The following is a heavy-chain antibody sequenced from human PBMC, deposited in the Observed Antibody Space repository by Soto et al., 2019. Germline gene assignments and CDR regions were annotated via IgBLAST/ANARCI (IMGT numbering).Heavy chain of an antibody. Sequence: SETLSLTCTVSGGSISSGGYYWSWIRQHPGKGLEWIGYIYYSGSTYYNPSLKSRVTISVDTSKNQFSLKLSSVTAADTAVYYCARVRSGWFGELLGPWGQGTLVTVSS. CDR1: GGSISSGGYY. J-gene: IGHJ5*02. CDR2: IYYSGST. CDR3: ARVRSGWFGELLGP. V-gene: IGHV4-31*03. D-gene: IGHD3-10*01.